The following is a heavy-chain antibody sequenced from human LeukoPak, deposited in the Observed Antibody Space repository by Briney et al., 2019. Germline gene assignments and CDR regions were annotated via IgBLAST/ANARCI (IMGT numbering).Heavy chain of an antibody. V-gene: IGHV1-2*02. Sequence: SVKVSCKASGYTFTAYYMHWVRQAPGQGLEWMGWIPDRGATNYVQKFPGRVTMTRDTSISTAYLELNKPSSDHPDRQLFVRYGVAAPEEFDYWGQGPLVTVSS. CDR3: VRYGVAAPEEFDY. CDR1: GYTFTAYY. D-gene: IGHD3-10*01. J-gene: IGHJ4*02. CDR2: IPDRGAT.